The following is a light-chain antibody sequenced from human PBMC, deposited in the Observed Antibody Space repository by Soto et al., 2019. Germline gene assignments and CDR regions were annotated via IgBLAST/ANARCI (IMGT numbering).Light chain of an antibody. CDR1: QTISPF. J-gene: IGKJ5*01. V-gene: IGKV1-39*01. CDR3: QQADSFPIT. Sequence: IQMTQSPPSLSASVGDSVPITCRASQTISPFLNWYQQKPGKAPNLLIYAASRLPDGVPFRFSGSGSGTHFTLSINSLQPEDFATYFCQQADSFPITFGQGTRLEIK. CDR2: AAS.